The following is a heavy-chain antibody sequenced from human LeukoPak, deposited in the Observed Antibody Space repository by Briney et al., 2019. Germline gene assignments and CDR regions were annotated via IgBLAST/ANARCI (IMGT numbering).Heavy chain of an antibody. V-gene: IGHV3-48*01. J-gene: IGHJ4*02. Sequence: PGGSLRLSCAASGFTFSSYGMTWVRQAPGKGLEWVSYISSSSSTIYYADSVKGRFTISRDNAKNSLYLQLNSLRAEDTAVYYCASEDGGGRWELPFDYWGQGTLVTVSS. CDR2: ISSSSSTI. CDR1: GFTFSSYG. D-gene: IGHD1-26*01. CDR3: ASEDGGGRWELPFDY.